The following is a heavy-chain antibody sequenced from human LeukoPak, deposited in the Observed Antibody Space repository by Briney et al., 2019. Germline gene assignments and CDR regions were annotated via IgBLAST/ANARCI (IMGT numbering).Heavy chain of an antibody. J-gene: IGHJ6*03. CDR1: GFTFSSYA. CDR2: ISGSGSSA. Sequence: TGGSLRLSCAASGFTFSSYAMSWVRQAPGKGLEWVSAISGSGSSAYFADSVKGRFTISRDNSKNTLYVQMNSLRAEDTAVYYCAKVRFHYYYYMDVWGKGTTVTVSS. V-gene: IGHV3-23*01. CDR3: AKVRFHYYYYMDV. D-gene: IGHD3-3*01.